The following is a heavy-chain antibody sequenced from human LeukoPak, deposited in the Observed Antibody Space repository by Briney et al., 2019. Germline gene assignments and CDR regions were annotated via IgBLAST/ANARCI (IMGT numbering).Heavy chain of an antibody. CDR1: GFTFSSYE. CDR3: AKVRWDNSGWYYLDT. V-gene: IGHV3-48*03. Sequence: PGGSLRLSCAASGFTFSSYEMNWVRQAPGKGLEWVSYISSSGSTIYYADSVKGRFTISRDNAKNSLYLQMNSLRPEDTAVYYCAKVRWDNSGWYYLDTWGQGTLLTVSS. J-gene: IGHJ4*02. D-gene: IGHD6-19*01. CDR2: ISSSGSTI.